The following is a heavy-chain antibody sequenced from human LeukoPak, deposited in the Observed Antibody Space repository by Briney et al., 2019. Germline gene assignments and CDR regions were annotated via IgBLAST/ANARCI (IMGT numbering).Heavy chain of an antibody. Sequence: GRSLRLSCAASGFTFSSYAMHWVRKAPGKGLEWVAVISYDGSNKYYADSVKGRFTISRGNSKNTLYLQMNSLRAEDTAVYFCARKALTGSHSGPFDIWGQGTFVTVSS. J-gene: IGHJ3*02. CDR1: GFTFSSYA. CDR3: ARKALTGSHSGPFDI. V-gene: IGHV3-30-3*01. D-gene: IGHD7-27*01. CDR2: ISYDGSNK.